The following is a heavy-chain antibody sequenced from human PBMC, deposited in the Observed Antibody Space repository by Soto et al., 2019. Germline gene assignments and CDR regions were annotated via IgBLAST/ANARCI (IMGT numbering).Heavy chain of an antibody. Sequence: QITLKESGPTLVKPTQTLTLTCTFSGFSLSTSGVGMGWIRQPPGKALEWLALIYWDDDKRYRPSLERRLTITKDTSKNQVVLTMTNMDPVDTATYYCAHRRDNVNYDSSGYYLGAFDYWGQGTLVTVSS. D-gene: IGHD3-22*01. CDR1: GFSLSTSGVG. V-gene: IGHV2-5*02. J-gene: IGHJ4*02. CDR3: AHRRDNVNYDSSGYYLGAFDY. CDR2: IYWDDDK.